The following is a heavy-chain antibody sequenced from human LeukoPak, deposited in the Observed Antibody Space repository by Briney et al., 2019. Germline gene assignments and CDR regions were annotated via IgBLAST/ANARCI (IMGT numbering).Heavy chain of an antibody. CDR2: INPSSGST. V-gene: IGHV1-46*01. Sequence: GASVKVSCKASGYTFTSYYMHWVRQAPGQGLEWMGIINPSSGSTSYAQKFQGRVTMTRDTSTSTVYMELSSLRSEDTAVYYCARANTLLWFGENNAFDIWGQGTMVTVSS. CDR1: GYTFTSYY. CDR3: ARANTLLWFGENNAFDI. D-gene: IGHD3-10*01. J-gene: IGHJ3*02.